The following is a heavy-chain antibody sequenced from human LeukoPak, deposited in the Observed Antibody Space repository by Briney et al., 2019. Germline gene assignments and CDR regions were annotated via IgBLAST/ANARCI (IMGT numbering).Heavy chain of an antibody. D-gene: IGHD1-26*01. V-gene: IGHV1-69*04. CDR1: GGTFSSYA. J-gene: IGHJ5*02. CDR2: IIPILGIA. Sequence: SVKVSCKASGGTFSSYAISWVRQAPGQGLEWMGRIIPILGIANYAQKFQGRVTITADKSTSTAYMELSSLRSEDTAVYYCAREEIVGATRGNWFDPWGQGTLVTVSS. CDR3: AREEIVGATRGNWFDP.